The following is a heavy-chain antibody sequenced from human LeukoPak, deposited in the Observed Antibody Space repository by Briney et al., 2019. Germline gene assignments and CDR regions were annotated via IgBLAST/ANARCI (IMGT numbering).Heavy chain of an antibody. D-gene: IGHD5-18*01. J-gene: IGHJ3*02. Sequence: SETLSLTCTVSGYSISSGYYWGWIRQPPGKGLEWIGSIYHSGSTYYNPSLKSRVTISVDTSKNQFSLKLSSVTAADTAVYYCARGSSTVYSYSAFDIWGQGTMVTVSS. CDR1: GYSISSGYY. CDR3: ARGSSTVYSYSAFDI. V-gene: IGHV4-38-2*02. CDR2: IYHSGST.